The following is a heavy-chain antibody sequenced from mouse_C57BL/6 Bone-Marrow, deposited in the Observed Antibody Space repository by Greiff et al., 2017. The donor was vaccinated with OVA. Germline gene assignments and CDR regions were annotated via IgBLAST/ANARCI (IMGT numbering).Heavy chain of an antibody. CDR3: ARPRNYGNYFDY. Sequence: QVQLKESGPELVKPGASVKISCKASGYAFSSSWMNWVKQRPGKGLEWIGRIYPGDGDTNYNGKFKGKATLTADKSSSTAYMQLSSLTSEDSAVYFCARPRNYGNYFDYWGQGTTLTVSS. J-gene: IGHJ2*01. D-gene: IGHD2-1*01. CDR1: GYAFSSSW. CDR2: IYPGDGDT. V-gene: IGHV1-82*01.